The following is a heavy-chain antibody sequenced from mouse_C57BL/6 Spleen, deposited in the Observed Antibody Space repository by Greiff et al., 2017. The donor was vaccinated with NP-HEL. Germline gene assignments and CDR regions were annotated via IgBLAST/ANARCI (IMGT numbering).Heavy chain of an antibody. CDR3: ARHCTTVPAMDY. V-gene: IGHV2-6-1*01. Sequence: RESGPGLVAPSQSLSITCTVSGFSLTSYGVHWVRQPTGKGLEWLVVIWSDGSTTYNSALKSRLSISKDNSKSQVFLKMNSLQTDDTAMYYCARHCTTVPAMDYWGQGTSVTVSS. D-gene: IGHD1-1*01. CDR1: GFSLTSYG. CDR2: IWSDGST. J-gene: IGHJ4*01.